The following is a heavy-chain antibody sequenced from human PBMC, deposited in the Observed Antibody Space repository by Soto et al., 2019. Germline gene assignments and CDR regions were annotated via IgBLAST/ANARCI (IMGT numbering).Heavy chain of an antibody. D-gene: IGHD2-21*01. CDR3: ARDTSSDSSNYFDY. CDR1: GFTFSSYG. CDR2: IWYDGSNK. V-gene: IGHV3-33*01. J-gene: IGHJ4*02. Sequence: QPGGSLRLSCAASGFTFSSYGMHWVRQAPGKGLEWVAVIWYDGSNKYYADSVKGRFTISRDNSKNTLYLQMNSLRAEDTAVYYCARDTSSDSSNYFDYWGQGTLVTVS.